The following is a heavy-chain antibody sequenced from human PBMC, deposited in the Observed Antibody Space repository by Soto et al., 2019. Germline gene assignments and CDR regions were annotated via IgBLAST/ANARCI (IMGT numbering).Heavy chain of an antibody. V-gene: IGHV1-69*06. J-gene: IGHJ4*02. D-gene: IGHD3-3*01. CDR1: GGTLSSFINYP. CDR3: ARYGNQHYDFWSGYYTLYFDY. Sequence: SVKVSCKASGGTLSSFINYPINWVRQAPGQGLEWMGGIVPNVGTVNYAQKFQGRVTITADKSTGTAYMEVSSLRAEDTAVYYCARYGNQHYDFWSGYYTLYFDYWGQGTLVTVSS. CDR2: IVPNVGTV.